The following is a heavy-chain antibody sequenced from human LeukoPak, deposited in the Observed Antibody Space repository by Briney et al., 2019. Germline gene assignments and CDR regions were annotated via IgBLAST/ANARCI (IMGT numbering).Heavy chain of an antibody. D-gene: IGHD2-21*01. V-gene: IGHV3-11*04. J-gene: IGHJ4*02. CDR2: ISSSGSTI. CDR1: GFTFSDYY. Sequence: GGSLRLSCAASGFTFSDYYMSWIRQAPGKGLEWVSYISSSGSTIYYADSVKDRFTISRDNAKNSLYLQMNSLRAEDTAVYYCAVANIRSPFDYWGQGTLVTVSS. CDR3: AVANIRSPFDY.